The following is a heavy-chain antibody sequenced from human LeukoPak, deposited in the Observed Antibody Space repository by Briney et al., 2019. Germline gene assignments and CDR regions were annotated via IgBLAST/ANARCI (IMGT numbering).Heavy chain of an antibody. CDR2: INHSGST. Sequence: SETLSLTCAVYGESFSDYYWSWIRQPPGKGLEWIGDINHSGSTNYNPSLKSRVTMSVDTSKKHFSLKLSSVTAADTAVYYCARRYPSVRGVNLRPQEVRKYYFDYWGQGNLVTVSS. V-gene: IGHV4-34*01. D-gene: IGHD3-10*01. J-gene: IGHJ4*02. CDR1: GESFSDYY. CDR3: ARRYPSVRGVNLRPQEVRKYYFDY.